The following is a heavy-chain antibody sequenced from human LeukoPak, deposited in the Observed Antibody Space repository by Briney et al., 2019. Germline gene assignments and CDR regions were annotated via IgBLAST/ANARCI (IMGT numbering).Heavy chain of an antibody. J-gene: IGHJ3*02. V-gene: IGHV4-59*08. CDR1: GDSIRSYY. CDR3: ARHVDYTGDAFDI. CDR2: IFHSGGT. Sequence: SETLSLTCTVSGDSIRSYYWSWIRQPPGKGLQWIGHIFHSGGTNYNPSVKSRVTMSVDTSKRQFSLKLSSVTAADTAVYYCARHVDYTGDAFDIWGQGTMVTVSS. D-gene: IGHD4-11*01.